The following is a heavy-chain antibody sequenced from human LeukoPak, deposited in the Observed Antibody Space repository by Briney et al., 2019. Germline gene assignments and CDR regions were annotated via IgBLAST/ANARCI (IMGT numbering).Heavy chain of an antibody. CDR3: ARGNDYGGAWYYFDF. CDR1: GFTVSSDY. CDR2: IYSAGAT. V-gene: IGHV3-53*01. D-gene: IGHD4-23*01. J-gene: IGHJ4*02. Sequence: GGSLRLSCAVSGFTVSSDYMNWVRQAPGKGLEWVSVIYSAGATYYADSVKGRFTISIDNSKNTVYLQMNSLRPEDTAVYYCARGNDYGGAWYYFDFWGLGTVVTVSS.